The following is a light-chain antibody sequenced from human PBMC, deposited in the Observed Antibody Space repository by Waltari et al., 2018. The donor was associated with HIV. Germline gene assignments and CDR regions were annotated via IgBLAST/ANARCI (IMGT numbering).Light chain of an antibody. Sequence: QSALTQPRSVSGSPGQSVTISCTGTSSDVGGYNYVSWYQHHPGKAPKLMIYDVTKRPSGVPDRFAGSKSGKTASLTISGLQAEDEADYDCCAYAGRYTYVFGTGTKVTVL. CDR3: CAYAGRYTYV. CDR2: DVT. J-gene: IGLJ1*01. CDR1: SSDVGGYNY. V-gene: IGLV2-11*01.